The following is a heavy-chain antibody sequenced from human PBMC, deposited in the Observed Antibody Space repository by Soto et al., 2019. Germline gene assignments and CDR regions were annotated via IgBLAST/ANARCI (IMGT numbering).Heavy chain of an antibody. CDR2: ISYDGSNK. CDR3: ARGPSSLTRFDY. CDR1: GFTFSSYA. D-gene: IGHD2-2*01. V-gene: IGHV3-30-3*01. J-gene: IGHJ4*02. Sequence: QPGGSLRLSCAASGFTFSSYAMHWVRQAPGKGLEWVAVISYDGSNKYYADSVKGRSTISRDNSKNTLYLQMNSLRAEDTAVYYCARGPSSLTRFDYWGQGTLVTVSS.